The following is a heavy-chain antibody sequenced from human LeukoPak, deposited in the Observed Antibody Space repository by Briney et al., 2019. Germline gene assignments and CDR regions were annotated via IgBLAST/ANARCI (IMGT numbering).Heavy chain of an antibody. J-gene: IGHJ4*02. CDR1: GFTFSYYS. CDR3: ARINEVVVVVAAAYDY. CDR2: ISSSSSSI. D-gene: IGHD2-15*01. Sequence: GGSLRLSCAASGFTFSYYSMSWVRQAPGKGLEWGSSISSSSSSIYYADSVKGRFTTSRDNAKNSLYLQMDSLRAEDTALYYCARINEVVVVVAAAYDYWGQGTLVTVSS. V-gene: IGHV3-21*01.